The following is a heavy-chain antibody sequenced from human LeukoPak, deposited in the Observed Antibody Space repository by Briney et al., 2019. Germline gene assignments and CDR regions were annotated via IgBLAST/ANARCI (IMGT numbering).Heavy chain of an antibody. Sequence: GASVKVSCKAPGGTFSSYAISWVRQAPGQGLEWMGGIIPIFGTANYAQKFQGRVTITTDESTSTAYMELSSLRSEDTAVYYCARGEGYSSSWYKEYYFDYWGQGTLVTVSS. CDR1: GGTFSSYA. V-gene: IGHV1-69*05. D-gene: IGHD6-13*01. CDR2: IIPIFGTA. CDR3: ARGEGYSSSWYKEYYFDY. J-gene: IGHJ4*02.